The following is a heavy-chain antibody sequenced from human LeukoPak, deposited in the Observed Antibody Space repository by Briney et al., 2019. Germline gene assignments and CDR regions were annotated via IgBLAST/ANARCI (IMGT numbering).Heavy chain of an antibody. J-gene: IGHJ4*02. D-gene: IGHD6-19*01. CDR1: GFTVSSNY. V-gene: IGHV3-53*01. Sequence: PGGSLRLSCAASGFTVSSNYMSWVRQAPGKGLEWVSVIYSDGSTDYAGSVKGRFTISRDNSKNTLYLQMNSLRAEDTAVYYCARIGPNGSGWFPFDYWGQGTLVTVSS. CDR3: ARIGPNGSGWFPFDY. CDR2: IYSDGST.